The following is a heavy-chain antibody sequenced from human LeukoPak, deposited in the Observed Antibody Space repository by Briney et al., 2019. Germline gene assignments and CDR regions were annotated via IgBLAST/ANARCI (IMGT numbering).Heavy chain of an antibody. J-gene: IGHJ5*02. CDR3: ARAVAVVAATVRYNWFDP. Sequence: ASVKVSCKASGYTFTGYYMHWVRQAPGQGLEWMGWINPNSGGTNYAQKFQGRVTMTGDTSISTAYMELSRLRSDDTAVYYCARAVAVVAATVRYNWFDPWGQGTQVTVSS. D-gene: IGHD2-15*01. CDR2: INPNSGGT. CDR1: GYTFTGYY. V-gene: IGHV1-2*02.